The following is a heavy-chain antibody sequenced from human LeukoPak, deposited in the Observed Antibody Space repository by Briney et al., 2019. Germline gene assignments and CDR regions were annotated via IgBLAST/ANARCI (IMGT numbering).Heavy chain of an antibody. Sequence: GGSLRLSCAPYGFTFSSYGMHWVRQAPGKGLEWVAFIRYDGSNKYYADSVKGRFTISRDNSKNTLYLQMNSLRAEDTAVYYCAKDRRAYSSSAFDYWGQGTLVTVSS. J-gene: IGHJ4*02. CDR3: AKDRRAYSSSAFDY. CDR2: IRYDGSNK. D-gene: IGHD6-6*01. V-gene: IGHV3-30*02. CDR1: GFTFSSYG.